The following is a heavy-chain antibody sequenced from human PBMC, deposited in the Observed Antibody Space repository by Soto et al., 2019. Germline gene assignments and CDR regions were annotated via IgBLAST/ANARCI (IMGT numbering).Heavy chain of an antibody. Sequence: SETLCLTCTVSGGSISSGGYYWSWIRQHPGKGLEWIGYIYYSGSTYYNPSLKSRVTISVDTSKNQFSLKLSSVTAADTAVYYCARAYYDFWSGYSHLDWFDPWGQGTLVTVSS. V-gene: IGHV4-31*03. D-gene: IGHD3-3*01. J-gene: IGHJ5*02. CDR2: IYYSGST. CDR1: GGSISSGGYY. CDR3: ARAYYDFWSGYSHLDWFDP.